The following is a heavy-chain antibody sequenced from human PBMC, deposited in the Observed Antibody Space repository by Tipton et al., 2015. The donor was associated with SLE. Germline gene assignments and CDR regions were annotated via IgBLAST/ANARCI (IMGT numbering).Heavy chain of an antibody. J-gene: IGHJ1*01. D-gene: IGHD6-25*01. V-gene: IGHV4-34*01. CDR1: GGSFGGYY. CDR3: ARDGVGKSGPGYFQH. CDR2: INHSGST. Sequence: TLSLTCAVYGGSFGGYYWSWIRQPPGKGLEWIGEINHSGSTNYNPSLKSRVTISVDTSKNQFSLKLSSVTAADTAVYYCARDGVGKSGPGYFQHWGQGTLVTVSS.